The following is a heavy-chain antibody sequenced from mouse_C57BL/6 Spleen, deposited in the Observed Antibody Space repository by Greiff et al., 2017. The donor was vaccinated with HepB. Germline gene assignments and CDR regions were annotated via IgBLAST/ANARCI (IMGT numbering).Heavy chain of an antibody. CDR1: GYTFTDYY. J-gene: IGHJ2*01. CDR2: IYPGSGNT. CDR3: ARRDYYAYFDY. V-gene: IGHV1-76*01. D-gene: IGHD1-1*01. Sequence: VQLQQSGAELVRPGASVKLSCKASGYTFTDYYINWVKQRPGQGLEWIARIYPGSGNTYYNEKFKGKATLTAEKSSSTAYMQLSSLTSEDSAVYFCARRDYYAYFDYWGQGTTLTVSS.